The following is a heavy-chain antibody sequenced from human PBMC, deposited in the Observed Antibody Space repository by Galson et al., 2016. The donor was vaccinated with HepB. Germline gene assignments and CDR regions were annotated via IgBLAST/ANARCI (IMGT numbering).Heavy chain of an antibody. CDR2: ICGSRGTA. CDR3: SRDARYYGVWSGYSSHRNIYYFDY. Sequence: SLRLSCAASGFSFANYVMSWVRQAPGKGLEWVSAICGSRGTAYYADSVKGRFTISRDNSNNTLYLQINSLRAEDTAVYYCSRDARYYGVWSGYSSHRNIYYFDYWCQGTLVTVSS. V-gene: IGHV3-23*01. CDR1: GFSFANYV. D-gene: IGHD3-3*01. J-gene: IGHJ4*02.